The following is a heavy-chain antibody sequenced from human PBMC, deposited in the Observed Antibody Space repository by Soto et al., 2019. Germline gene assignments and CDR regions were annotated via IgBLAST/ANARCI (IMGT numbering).Heavy chain of an antibody. CDR3: ARISGRPSNYYHIDV. D-gene: IGHD1-26*01. CDR2: MNPNAGST. V-gene: IGHV1-8*01. J-gene: IGHJ6*02. CDR1: GYTFTSCD. Sequence: QVQLVQSGAEVKKPGATVKVSCKASGYTFTSCDVNWVRQAPGQGLEWMGWMNPNAGSTGYAQKFQGRVTMTSDSSMSTVYMELSSLRSEDTAVYYCARISGRPSNYYHIDVWGQGTTVTVSS.